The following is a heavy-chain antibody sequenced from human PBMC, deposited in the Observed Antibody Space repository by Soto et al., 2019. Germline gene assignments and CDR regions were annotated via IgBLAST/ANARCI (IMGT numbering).Heavy chain of an antibody. CDR3: ARDRGGKQWLFSSPYYYYGMDV. V-gene: IGHV6-1*01. CDR1: GDSVSSNSAA. J-gene: IGHJ6*02. D-gene: IGHD6-19*01. Sequence: PSQTLSLTCAISGDSVSSNSAAWNWIRQSPSRGLEWLGRTYYRSKWYNDYAVSVKSRITINPDTSKNQFSLQLNSVTPEDTAVYYCARDRGGKQWLFSSPYYYYGMDVWGQGTTVTVSS. CDR2: TYYRSKWYN.